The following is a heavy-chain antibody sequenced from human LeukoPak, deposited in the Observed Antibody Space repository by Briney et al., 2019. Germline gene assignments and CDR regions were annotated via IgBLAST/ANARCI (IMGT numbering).Heavy chain of an antibody. Sequence: PGGSLRLSCAASGFTFSSYAIHWVRQAPGKGLEYVSAISSNGGNTYYANSVKGRFTISRDNSKNTLYLQMGSLRAEDMAVYYCARDSYYCSGGSCPIRSWHFDLWGRGTLVTVSS. V-gene: IGHV3-64*01. CDR3: ARDSYYCSGGSCPIRSWHFDL. J-gene: IGHJ2*01. D-gene: IGHD2-15*01. CDR1: GFTFSSYA. CDR2: ISSNGGNT.